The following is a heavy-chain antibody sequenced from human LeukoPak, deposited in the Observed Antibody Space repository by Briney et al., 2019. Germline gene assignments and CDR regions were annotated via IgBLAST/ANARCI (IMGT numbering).Heavy chain of an antibody. V-gene: IGHV4-61*01. Sequence: PSETLSLTCNVSGASVSSGSYYWSWIRQPPGKELEWIGYIYYSGSTSYNPSLKSRFTISVDTSKNQFSLKLSSVTAADTAVYFCARDLGGGSRQFGYWGQGTLVTVSS. J-gene: IGHJ4*02. CDR1: GASVSSGSYY. D-gene: IGHD3-16*01. CDR2: IYYSGST. CDR3: ARDLGGGSRQFGY.